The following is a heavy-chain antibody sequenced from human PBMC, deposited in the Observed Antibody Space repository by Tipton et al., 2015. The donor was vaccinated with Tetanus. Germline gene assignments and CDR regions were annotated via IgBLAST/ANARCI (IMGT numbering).Heavy chain of an antibody. J-gene: IGHJ5*01. CDR2: INHDGRS. V-gene: IGHV4-34*01. CDR1: GGSFGHYY. CDR3: ARGRKGSRDTVDRGPTRKKYNWFDS. D-gene: IGHD3-10*01. Sequence: TLSLTCVVYGGSFGHYYWTWIRQPPGKGLEWIGEINHDGRSTYTPSLKSRVTMLVDTSKKQFSLKVTSVTAADTAVYFCARGRKGSRDTVDRGPTRKKYNWFDSWGQGTLVTVSS.